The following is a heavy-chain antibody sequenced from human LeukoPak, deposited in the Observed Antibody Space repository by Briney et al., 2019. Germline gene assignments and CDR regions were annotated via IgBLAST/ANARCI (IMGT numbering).Heavy chain of an antibody. V-gene: IGHV4-34*01. CDR2: INHSGST. J-gene: IGHJ4*02. D-gene: IGHD3-22*01. Sequence: PSETLSLTCAAYGGSFSGYYWSWIRQPPGKGLEWIGEINHSGSTNYNPSLKSRVTISVDTSKNQFSLKLSSVTAADTAVYYCARGRDYYDSSGYLGGWGQGTLVTVSS. CDR3: ARGRDYYDSSGYLGG. CDR1: GGSFSGYY.